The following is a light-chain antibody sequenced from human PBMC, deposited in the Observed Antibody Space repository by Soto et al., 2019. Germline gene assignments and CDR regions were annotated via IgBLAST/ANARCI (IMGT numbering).Light chain of an antibody. CDR3: QSYDSSLSGLYV. Sequence: QSVLTQPPSVSGAPGQRVTLSCTGSTSNIGAGYDVHWYQHLPGTAPKLLIYGDINRPSGVPDRFSGSKSGASASLAITGLLAEDEADYYCQSYDSSLSGLYVFGTGTKLTVL. J-gene: IGLJ1*01. CDR2: GDI. V-gene: IGLV1-40*01. CDR1: TSNIGAGYD.